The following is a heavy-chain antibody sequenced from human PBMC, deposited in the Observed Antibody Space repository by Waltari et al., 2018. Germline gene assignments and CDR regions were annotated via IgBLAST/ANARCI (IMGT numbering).Heavy chain of an antibody. D-gene: IGHD4-17*01. Sequence: QVQLQESGSGLVKPSETLSLTCTVSGGSISSHYWSWIRQPPGKGLEWIGYIYYSGSTNYNPSLKSRVTISVDTSKNQFSLKLSSVTAADTAVYYCARYLPDDYGDGGFDYWGQGTLVTVSS. CDR2: IYYSGST. J-gene: IGHJ4*02. CDR3: ARYLPDDYGDGGFDY. CDR1: GGSISSHY. V-gene: IGHV4-59*11.